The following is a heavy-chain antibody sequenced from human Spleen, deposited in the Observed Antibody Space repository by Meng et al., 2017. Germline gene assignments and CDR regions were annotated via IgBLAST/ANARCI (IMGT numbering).Heavy chain of an antibody. CDR3: AWDDTAKFDY. V-gene: IGHV3-15*01. J-gene: IGHJ4*02. CDR2: IKSKRDGETT. CDR1: GFTFSNAW. Sequence: EVQLVESGGGLVKPGGSLRLSCAASGFTFSNAWMSWVSQAPGKGLEWVGHIKSKRDGETTDYAAPVKGRFTISRDDSENMLYLQMNSLKTEDTAVYFCAWDDTAKFDYWGQGTLVTVSS. D-gene: IGHD5-18*01.